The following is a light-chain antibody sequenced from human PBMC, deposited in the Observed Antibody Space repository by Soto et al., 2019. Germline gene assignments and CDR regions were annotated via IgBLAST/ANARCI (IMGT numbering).Light chain of an antibody. Sequence: QSALTQPASVSGSPGQAITVSCTGTSSDVGPYNYVSWYQQHPGKAPQLIIYAVSNRPSGVSDRFSASKSGNTASLIISGLQAEDEADYYCSSYTSDSSYVFGTGTKVTVL. CDR2: AVS. J-gene: IGLJ1*01. CDR3: SSYTSDSSYV. CDR1: SSDVGPYNY. V-gene: IGLV2-14*03.